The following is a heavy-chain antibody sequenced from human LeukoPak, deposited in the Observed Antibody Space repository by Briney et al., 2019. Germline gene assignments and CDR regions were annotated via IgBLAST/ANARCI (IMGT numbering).Heavy chain of an antibody. CDR1: GGSISSSSYY. V-gene: IGHV4-39*01. D-gene: IGHD1-1*01. CDR2: IYYSGST. Sequence: SETLSLTCTVSGGSISSSSYYWGWIRQPPVKGLEWFGSIYYSGSTYYNPSLKSRVTISVDTSKNQFSLKLSSVTAADTAVYYCARNCVSWGQGTLVTVSS. CDR3: ARNCVS. J-gene: IGHJ5*02.